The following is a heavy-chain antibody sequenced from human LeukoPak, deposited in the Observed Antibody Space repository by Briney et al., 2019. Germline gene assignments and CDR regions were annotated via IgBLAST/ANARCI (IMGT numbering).Heavy chain of an antibody. Sequence: GGSLRLSCAASGFTFSSYWMYWVRQAPGKGLVWVSRINSDGSRTSYADSVKGRFTISRDNAKNTLYLQMNSLRAEDTAVYYCARGGDYSWEAVPWWGQGTLVTVPS. V-gene: IGHV3-74*01. CDR2: INSDGSRT. J-gene: IGHJ4*02. D-gene: IGHD4-17*01. CDR3: ARGGDYSWEAVPW. CDR1: GFTFSSYW.